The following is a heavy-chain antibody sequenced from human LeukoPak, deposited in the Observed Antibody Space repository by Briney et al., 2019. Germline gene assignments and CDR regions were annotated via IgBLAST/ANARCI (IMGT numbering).Heavy chain of an antibody. CDR2: ISSSSSYK. D-gene: IGHD1-1*01. Sequence: GGSLRLSCVASGFTFSSYSMNWVRQAPGKGLEWVSSISSSSSYKYYTDSAKGRFTISRDNAKNSLYLQMNSLRAEDTAVYYCARSAAGTYYWGQGTLVTVSP. CDR1: GFTFSSYS. V-gene: IGHV3-21*01. J-gene: IGHJ4*02. CDR3: ARSAAGTYY.